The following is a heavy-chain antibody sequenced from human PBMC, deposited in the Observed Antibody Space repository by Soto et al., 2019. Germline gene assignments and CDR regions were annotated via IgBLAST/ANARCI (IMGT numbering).Heavy chain of an antibody. CDR2: ISYDGSNK. Sequence: PGGSLRLSCAASGFTFSSYGMHWVRQAPGKELEWVAVISYDGSNKYYADSVKGRFTISRDNSKNTLYLQMNSLRAEDTAVYYCARYIVVVTATYAFDIWGQGTMVTVSS. V-gene: IGHV3-30*03. CDR3: ARYIVVVTATYAFDI. J-gene: IGHJ3*02. D-gene: IGHD2-21*02. CDR1: GFTFSSYG.